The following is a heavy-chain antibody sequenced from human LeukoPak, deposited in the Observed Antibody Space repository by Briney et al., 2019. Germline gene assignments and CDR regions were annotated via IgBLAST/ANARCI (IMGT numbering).Heavy chain of an antibody. CDR3: ASWKNDFWSGYLDY. CDR1: GYTFTSYA. V-gene: IGHV1-69*13. D-gene: IGHD3-3*01. Sequence: ASVKVSCKASGYTFTSYAISWARQAPGQGLEWMGGIIPIFGTANYAQKFQGRVTITADESTSTAYMELSSLRSEDTAVYYCASWKNDFWSGYLDYWGQGTLVTVSS. J-gene: IGHJ4*02. CDR2: IIPIFGTA.